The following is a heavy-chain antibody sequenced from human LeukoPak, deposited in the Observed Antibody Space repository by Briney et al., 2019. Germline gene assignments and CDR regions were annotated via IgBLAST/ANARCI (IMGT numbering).Heavy chain of an antibody. CDR2: FDPEDGET. V-gene: IGHV1-24*01. CDR3: ASHFDWLFRYSPDAFDI. Sequence: ASVKVSCKVSGYTLTELSMHWVRQAPGKGLEWMGGFDPEDGETIYAQKFQGRVTMTEDTSTDTAYMELSSLRSEDTAVYYCASHFDWLFRYSPDAFDIWGQGTMVTVSS. J-gene: IGHJ3*02. CDR1: GYTLTELS. D-gene: IGHD3-9*01.